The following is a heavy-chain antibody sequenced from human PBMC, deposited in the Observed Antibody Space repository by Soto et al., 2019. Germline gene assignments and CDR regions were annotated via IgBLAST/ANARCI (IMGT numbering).Heavy chain of an antibody. D-gene: IGHD4-4*01. CDR1: GFTFSNYG. V-gene: IGHV3-30*18. J-gene: IGHJ6*03. CDR3: AKDYYLRPTVTSSYYYYHYMDV. CDR2: ISFDGSNK. Sequence: GGSLRLSCAASGFTFSNYGMHWVRQAPGKGLEWVAVISFDGSNKYYAESVKGRFTISRDNSKNTLYLQMNSLRADDTALYYCAKDYYLRPTVTSSYYYYHYMDVWGKGTTVTVSS.